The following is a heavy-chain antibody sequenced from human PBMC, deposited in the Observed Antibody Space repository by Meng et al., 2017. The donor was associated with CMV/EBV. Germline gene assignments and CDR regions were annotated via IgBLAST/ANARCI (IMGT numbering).Heavy chain of an antibody. CDR3: ARGPEVDYGDYVGLDY. V-gene: IGHV4-4*07. J-gene: IGHJ4*02. Sequence: SGPGRGQPSGTLSLTCPVSGGSISSYYWSWIRQPAGKGLEWIGRIYTSGSTNYNPSLKSRVTMSVDTSKNQFSLKLSSVTAADTAVYYCARGPEVDYGDYVGLDYWGQGTLVTVSS. D-gene: IGHD4-17*01. CDR2: IYTSGST. CDR1: GGSISSYY.